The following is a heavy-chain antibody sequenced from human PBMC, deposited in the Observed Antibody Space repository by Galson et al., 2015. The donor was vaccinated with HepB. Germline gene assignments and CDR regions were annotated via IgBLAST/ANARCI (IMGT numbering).Heavy chain of an antibody. Sequence: CAISGDSVSSNSAAWNWVRQSPSRGLEWLGRTYYRSKWYNDYAVSVKSRITINPDTSKNQFSLQLNSVTPEDTAVYYCARDLYCSGGSCYGKWVNWFDPWGQGTLVTVSS. J-gene: IGHJ5*02. D-gene: IGHD2-15*01. CDR1: GDSVSSNSAA. CDR3: ARDLYCSGGSCYGKWVNWFDP. V-gene: IGHV6-1*01. CDR2: TYYRSKWYN.